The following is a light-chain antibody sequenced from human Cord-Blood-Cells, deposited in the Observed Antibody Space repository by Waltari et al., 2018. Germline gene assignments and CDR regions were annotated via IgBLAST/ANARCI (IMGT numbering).Light chain of an antibody. Sequence: QSVLTQQPSVSGAPGPRVTISCTGGSSNIGEGYAVSWYQQLPGTAPKPLIYGNSNRPSGVPGRFSGSKSGSSASLAITVLQAEDEADYYCQSYDSSLSAYVVFGGWTKLTVL. CDR1: SSNIGEGYA. J-gene: IGLJ2*01. CDR3: QSYDSSLSAYVV. V-gene: IGLV1-40*01. CDR2: GNS.